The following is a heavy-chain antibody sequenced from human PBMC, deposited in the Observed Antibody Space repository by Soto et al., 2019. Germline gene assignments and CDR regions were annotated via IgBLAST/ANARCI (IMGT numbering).Heavy chain of an antibody. V-gene: IGHV3-7*05. J-gene: IGHJ4*02. Sequence: GGSLRLSCAASGCTFSRYWMTWVRQAPGKGLEWVANIKEDGSEKYYVDSVKGRFTISRDNAKNSVDLQMNRLRAEDTAVYYCARDFMCPYGSPGCFFDYWGQGNMVTVSS. CDR3: ARDFMCPYGSPGCFFDY. D-gene: IGHD2-15*01. CDR2: IKEDGSEK. CDR1: GCTFSRYW.